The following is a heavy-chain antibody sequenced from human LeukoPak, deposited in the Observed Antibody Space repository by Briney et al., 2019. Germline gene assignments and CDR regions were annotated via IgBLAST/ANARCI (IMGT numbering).Heavy chain of an antibody. Sequence: SETLSLTCGVSGGSFTNQFWTWIRRAPGQGLEWIGDINHNRVTNYNPSLKSRVTISADTSNSLSLRSVTAADTAVYFCAWHYVWGRFDSWGQGTLVTVSS. CDR1: GGSFTNQF. D-gene: IGHD3-16*01. CDR3: AWHYVWGRFDS. CDR2: INHNRVT. V-gene: IGHV4-34*01. J-gene: IGHJ4*02.